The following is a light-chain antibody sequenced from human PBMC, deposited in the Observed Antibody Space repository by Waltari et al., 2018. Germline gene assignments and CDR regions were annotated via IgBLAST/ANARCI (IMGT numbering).Light chain of an antibody. J-gene: IGKJ5*01. CDR2: AAS. CDR1: QNIGKY. CDR3: QQSSSTPQST. Sequence: DIQMTQSPSSLSASIGDRVTITCRASQNIGKYLNWYQHKPGKAPKLLIYAASSLLSGVPSRFSGSGSATDFTFTISSLQPEDFATYYCQQSSSTPQSTFGQGTRLEIK. V-gene: IGKV1-39*01.